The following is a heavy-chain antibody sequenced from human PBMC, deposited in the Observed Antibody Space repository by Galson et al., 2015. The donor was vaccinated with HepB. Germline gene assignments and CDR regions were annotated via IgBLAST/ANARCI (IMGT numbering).Heavy chain of an antibody. V-gene: IGHV4-30-4*01. Sequence: SLTCTVSGGSISSGDYYWSWIRQPPGKGLEWIGYIYYSGSTYYNPSLKSRVTISVDTSKNQFSLKLSSVTAADTAVYYCARAPWGIAAAGQSGPGAFDIWGQGTMVTVSS. CDR2: IYYSGST. CDR1: GGSISSGDYY. CDR3: ARAPWGIAAAGQSGPGAFDI. D-gene: IGHD6-13*01. J-gene: IGHJ3*02.